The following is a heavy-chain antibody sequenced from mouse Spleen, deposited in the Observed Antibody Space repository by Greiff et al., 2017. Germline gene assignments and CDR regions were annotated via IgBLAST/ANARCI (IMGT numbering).Heavy chain of an antibody. D-gene: IGHD4-1*01. V-gene: IGHV1-53*01. J-gene: IGHJ2*01. CDR1: GYTFPSYW. CDR2: INPSNGGT. Sequence: QVQLQQPGTELVKPGASVKLSCKASGYTFPSYWMHWVKQRPGQGLEWIGNINPSNGGTNYNEKFKSKATLTVDKSSSTAYMQLSSLTSEDSAVYYCARSSLTAYYFDYWGQGTTLTVSS. CDR3: ARSSLTAYYFDY.